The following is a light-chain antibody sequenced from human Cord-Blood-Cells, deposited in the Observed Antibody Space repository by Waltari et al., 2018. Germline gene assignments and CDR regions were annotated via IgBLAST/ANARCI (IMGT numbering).Light chain of an antibody. CDR1: HSLVYSDGNTY. V-gene: IGKV2-30*01. J-gene: IGKJ2*01. CDR3: MQGTHWPPYT. Sequence: DEVMTTSPRSLPATIGQQASISCRCSHSLVYSDGNTYLNWFQQRPGHSPRRLIYKVSNRDSGVPDRFSGSGSGTDFTLKISRVEAEDVGVYYCMQGTHWPPYTFGQGTKLEIK. CDR2: KVS.